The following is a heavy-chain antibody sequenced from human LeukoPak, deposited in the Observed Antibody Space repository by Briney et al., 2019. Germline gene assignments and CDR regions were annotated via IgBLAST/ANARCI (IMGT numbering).Heavy chain of an antibody. V-gene: IGHV4-59*01. J-gene: IGHJ3*02. CDR1: AGSIIDYC. Sequence: SETLSLTCTVSAGSIIDYCWSWIRQPPGKGLEWIGNIYYSGSTNYNPSLKSRVTMSLDTSKRQFSLKLSSVIAGDTAVYYCAREIPERRAFDIWGQGTMVTVSS. CDR3: AREIPERRAFDI. D-gene: IGHD1-1*01. CDR2: IYYSGST.